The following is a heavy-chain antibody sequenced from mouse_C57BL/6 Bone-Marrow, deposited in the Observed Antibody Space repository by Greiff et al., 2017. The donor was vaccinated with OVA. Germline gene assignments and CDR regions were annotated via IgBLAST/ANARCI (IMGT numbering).Heavy chain of an antibody. CDR1: GYAFSSYW. V-gene: IGHV1-80*01. J-gene: IGHJ1*03. Sequence: QVQLQQSGAELVKPGASVKISCKASGYAFSSYWMNWVKQRPGKGLEWIGQIYPGDGDTNYNGKFKGKATLTADKSSSTAYMQLSSLTSEDSAVYFCAGTGNYGWYFDVWGTGTTVTVSS. CDR3: AGTGNYGWYFDV. D-gene: IGHD2-1*01. CDR2: IYPGDGDT.